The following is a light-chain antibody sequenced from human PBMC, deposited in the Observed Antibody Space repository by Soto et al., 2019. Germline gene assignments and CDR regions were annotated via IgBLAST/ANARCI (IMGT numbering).Light chain of an antibody. CDR1: QSISTW. Sequence: DIQMTQPPSTLSPSVGDKVTITCRASQSISTWLVWYQQTPGTAPQVLIYDASSLQSGVPSRFSGHGSGTDFTLTISSLQPDDSAIYYCQQYKTYTTFGQGTRLEIK. CDR3: QQYKTYTT. CDR2: DAS. J-gene: IGKJ2*01. V-gene: IGKV1-5*01.